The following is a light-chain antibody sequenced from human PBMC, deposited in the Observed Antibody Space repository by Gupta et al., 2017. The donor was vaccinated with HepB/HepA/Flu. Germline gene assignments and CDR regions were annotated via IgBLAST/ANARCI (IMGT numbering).Light chain of an antibody. V-gene: IGKV2-30*01. Sequence: DVVMTLSPLSLPVTLGEPVSISGRSSQSLVYSDGNTYLNWFQQRPGQSPRRLIDKVSNRDAGVPDRFSGSRSGTDFTLKSSRVEVEDVGVYYCMQCTHWPPPGTMCSFGQGTKLEIK. CDR2: KVS. CDR3: MQCTHWPPPGTMCS. CDR1: QSLVYSDGNTY. J-gene: IGKJ2*04.